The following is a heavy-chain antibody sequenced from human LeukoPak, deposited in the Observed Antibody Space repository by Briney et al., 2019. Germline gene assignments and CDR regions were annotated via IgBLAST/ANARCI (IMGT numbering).Heavy chain of an antibody. D-gene: IGHD3-10*01. CDR2: ISASGFTT. CDR3: ARVRRGSGRGYYFDY. V-gene: IGHV3-23*01. Sequence: GGSLRLSCAASGFTFSTYAMSWVRQAPGKGLEWVSIISASGFTTYYTDSVEGRFTISRDNSKGALFLQMNSLRAEDTAVYYCARVRRGSGRGYYFDYWGQGTLVTVSS. CDR1: GFTFSTYA. J-gene: IGHJ4*02.